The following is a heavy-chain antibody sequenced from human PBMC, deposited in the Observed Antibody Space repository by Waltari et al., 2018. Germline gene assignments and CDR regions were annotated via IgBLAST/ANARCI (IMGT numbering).Heavy chain of an antibody. CDR3: ARATTYAFDI. CDR2: MNPNSGNT. CDR1: GYTFTSYD. V-gene: IGHV1-8*01. Sequence: QVQLVQSGAEVKKPGASVKVSCKASGYTFTSYDINWVRQATGQGLEWMGWMNPNSGNTGYAQKFQGRVTMTRNTSISTAYMELNSLRAGDTAMYYCARATTYAFDIWGQGTMVTVSS. J-gene: IGHJ3*02.